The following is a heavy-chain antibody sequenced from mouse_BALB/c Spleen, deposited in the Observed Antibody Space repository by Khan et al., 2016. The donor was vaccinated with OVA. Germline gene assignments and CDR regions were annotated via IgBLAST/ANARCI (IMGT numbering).Heavy chain of an antibody. Sequence: DVQLQESGPGLVKPSQSLSLTCTVTGYSITTDYAWNWIRQFPGNKLEWMGYISYSGNTKYNPSLKSRISITRDTSKNQFFLQLKSVTTEDTARXYCARVYGGDFDYWGQGTTLTVSS. V-gene: IGHV3-2*02. J-gene: IGHJ2*01. D-gene: IGHD1-1*01. CDR2: ISYSGNT. CDR3: ARVYGGDFDY. CDR1: GYSITTDYA.